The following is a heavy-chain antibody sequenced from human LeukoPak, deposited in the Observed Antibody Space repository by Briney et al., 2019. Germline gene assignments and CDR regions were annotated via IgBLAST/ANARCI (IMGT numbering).Heavy chain of an antibody. CDR3: GRETDFGVVTN. Sequence: SQTLSLTCAISGDSVSSNGASWNWIRQSPSRGLEWLGRAYYRSQQWHSDYAPSVKGRITLNPDTSKNQFSLQLNSMTPEDTAVYYCGRETDFGVVTNWGQGTLVTVSS. CDR2: AYYRSQQWHS. J-gene: IGHJ4*02. CDR1: GDSVSSNGAS. D-gene: IGHD3-3*01. V-gene: IGHV6-1*01.